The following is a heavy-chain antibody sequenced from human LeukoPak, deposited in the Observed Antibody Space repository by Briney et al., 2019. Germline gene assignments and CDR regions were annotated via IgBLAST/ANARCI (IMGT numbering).Heavy chain of an antibody. CDR2: IRSTANGYAT. V-gene: IGHV3-73*01. D-gene: IGHD1-26*01. J-gene: IGHJ4*02. Sequence: GGSLRLSCAASGFTFSGSALHWVRQASGKGLEWVGRIRSTANGYATAYAASVKGRFTISRDDSKNTAYLQMDSLKTEDTAVYYCAKVRVGATTGGFDYWGQGTLVTVSS. CDR1: GFTFSGSA. CDR3: AKVRVGATTGGFDY.